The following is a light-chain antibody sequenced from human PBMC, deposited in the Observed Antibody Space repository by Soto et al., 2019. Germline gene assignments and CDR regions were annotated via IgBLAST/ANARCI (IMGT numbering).Light chain of an antibody. J-gene: IGLJ1*01. CDR1: SSDVGGYNY. V-gene: IGLV2-14*01. CDR2: DVD. CDR3: RSYTNSNTLV. Sequence: QSALTQPASVSGSPGQSITISCTVTSSDVGGYNYVYWYQQYTDKDPKLMIYDVDTRHSGVSNRFSGSKSGNTASLTISGLQADDEADYYCRSYTNSNTLVFGSGTKVTVL.